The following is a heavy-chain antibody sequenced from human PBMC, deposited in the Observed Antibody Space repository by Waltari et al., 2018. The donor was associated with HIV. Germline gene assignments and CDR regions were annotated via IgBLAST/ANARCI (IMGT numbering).Heavy chain of an antibody. V-gene: IGHV4-34*01. CDR1: GGSFSGYY. Sequence: QVQLQQWGAGLLKPSETLSLTCAVYGGSFSGYYWSWIRQPPGKGLEWIGEINHSGSTNYNTSRKSRVTISVDTSKNQFSLKLSSVTAADTAVYYCLGHSSSWNGVDYWGQGTLVTVSS. J-gene: IGHJ4*02. CDR3: LGHSSSWNGVDY. CDR2: INHSGST. D-gene: IGHD6-13*01.